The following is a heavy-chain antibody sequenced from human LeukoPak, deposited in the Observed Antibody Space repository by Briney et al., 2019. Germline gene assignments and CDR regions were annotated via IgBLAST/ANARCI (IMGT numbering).Heavy chain of an antibody. Sequence: GGSLRLSCGASGFTVSNYWMSCVRQAPGGGLEWVANMKEDGSEEYYVDSVRGRFTISRDNAKNSLYLQMNSLRAEDTAVYYCARSLRTFNWFDPWGQGTLVSVSS. CDR3: ARSLRTFNWFDP. D-gene: IGHD3-16*02. CDR2: MKEDGSEE. V-gene: IGHV3-7*01. J-gene: IGHJ5*02. CDR1: GFTVSNYW.